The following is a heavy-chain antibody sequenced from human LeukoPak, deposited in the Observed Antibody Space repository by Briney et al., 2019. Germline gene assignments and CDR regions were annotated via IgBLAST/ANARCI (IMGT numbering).Heavy chain of an antibody. J-gene: IGHJ4*02. Sequence: GGSLRLSCAASGFTFSDYYMSWIRQAPGKGLEWVSYISSSGSTIYYADSVKGRFTISRDNAKNSLHLQMNSLRAEDTAVYYCARGIAVAGTRAPLDYWGQGTLVTVSS. CDR2: ISSSGSTI. CDR3: ARGIAVAGTRAPLDY. D-gene: IGHD6-19*01. V-gene: IGHV3-11*01. CDR1: GFTFSDYY.